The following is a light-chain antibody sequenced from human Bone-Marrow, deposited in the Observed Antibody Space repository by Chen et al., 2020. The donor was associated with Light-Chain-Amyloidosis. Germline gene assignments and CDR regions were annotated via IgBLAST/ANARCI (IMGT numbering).Light chain of an antibody. Sequence: EIVLTQSPATLSLSPGETATLSCRASQSVFRYLAWYQQVPGQPPRLLIYDASTRATGTPAGISGGGSGTDFTLTISSLDPEDFAVYYCQQRSSWPWTFGQGTKVEVK. CDR1: QSVFRY. J-gene: IGKJ1*01. V-gene: IGKV3-11*01. CDR3: QQRSSWPWT. CDR2: DAS.